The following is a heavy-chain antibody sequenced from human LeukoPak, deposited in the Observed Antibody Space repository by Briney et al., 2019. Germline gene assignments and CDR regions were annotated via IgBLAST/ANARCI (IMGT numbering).Heavy chain of an antibody. CDR3: ARDLNWETY. V-gene: IGHV3-9*01. CDR2: ISWNSGSI. CDR1: GFTFDDYA. Sequence: GGSLRLSCAASGFTFDDYAMHWVRQAPGKGLEWVSGISWNSGSIGYADSVKGRFTISRDNAKNSLYLQMNSLRAEDTAVYYCARDLNWETYWGQGTLVTVSS. D-gene: IGHD1-1*01. J-gene: IGHJ4*02.